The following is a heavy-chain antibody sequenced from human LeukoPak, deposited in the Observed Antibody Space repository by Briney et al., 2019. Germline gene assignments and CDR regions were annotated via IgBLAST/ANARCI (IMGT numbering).Heavy chain of an antibody. Sequence: SETLSLTCAVYGGSFSGYYWSWIRQPPGKGLEWIGEINHSGSTNYNPSLKSRVTISVDTSKNQFSLKLSSVTAADTAVYYCARGLGYCSGGSCRRFDYWGQGTLVTVSS. CDR2: INHSGST. CDR1: GGSFSGYY. V-gene: IGHV4-34*01. CDR3: ARGLGYCSGGSCRRFDY. D-gene: IGHD2-15*01. J-gene: IGHJ4*02.